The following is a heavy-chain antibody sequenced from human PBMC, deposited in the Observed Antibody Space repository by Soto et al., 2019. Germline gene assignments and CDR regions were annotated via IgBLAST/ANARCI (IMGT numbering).Heavy chain of an antibody. Sequence: ASVKVSCKASGYTFTNYGISWVRQAPGQGLEWMGWINTYNGNTNHEQKLQGRVTMTTETSTSTAYMELRSLRSDDTAVYYCARGVGSGTYYNQYNWFDPWGQGTLVTVSS. D-gene: IGHD3-10*01. CDR3: ARGVGSGTYYNQYNWFDP. J-gene: IGHJ5*02. V-gene: IGHV1-18*01. CDR2: INTYNGNT. CDR1: GYTFTNYG.